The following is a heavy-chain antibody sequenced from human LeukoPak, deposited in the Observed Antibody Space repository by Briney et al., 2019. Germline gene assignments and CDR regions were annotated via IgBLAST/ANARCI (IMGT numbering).Heavy chain of an antibody. CDR3: AKEGGYYKKSVFYWIFLY. J-gene: IGHJ4*02. Sequence: GGSLRLSCAASGFTFSNHNMYWVRRAPGKGLEWVSTISGGGSTYFADSVKGRFTISGDNSKKTLFLQMNSLRAEDTAVYYCAKEGGYYKKSVFYWIFLYGGRGPRVTVPS. V-gene: IGHV3-23*01. CDR1: GFTFSNHN. D-gene: IGHD3-10*01. CDR2: ISGGGST.